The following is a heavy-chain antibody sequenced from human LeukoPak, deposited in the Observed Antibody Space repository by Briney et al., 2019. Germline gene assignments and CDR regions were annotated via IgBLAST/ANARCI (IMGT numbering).Heavy chain of an antibody. J-gene: IGHJ4*02. D-gene: IGHD5-18*01. CDR2: IHYSGNT. Sequence: SETLSLTCTVSGASVTAYYWSWIRQPPGKGLESIAYIHYSGNTNYNPSLKSRVTMAIDTSKNQISLNLTSVTAADTAVYYCARVRGASYIDSWGQGTLVTVSS. V-gene: IGHV4-59*02. CDR3: ARVRGASYIDS. CDR1: GASVTAYY.